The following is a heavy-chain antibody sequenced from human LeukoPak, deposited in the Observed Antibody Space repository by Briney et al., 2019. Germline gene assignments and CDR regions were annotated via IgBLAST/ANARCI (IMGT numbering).Heavy chain of an antibody. J-gene: IGHJ4*02. V-gene: IGHV3-21*01. D-gene: IGHD3-22*01. CDR3: ARVSRYYYDSSGYYDY. Sequence: GGSLRLSCAASGFTFSSYSMNWVRQAPGKGLEWVSSISSSSYIYYADSVKGRFTISRDNAKNSLYLQMNSLRAEDTAVYYCARVSRYYYDSSGYYDYWGQGTLVTVSS. CDR1: GFTFSSYS. CDR2: ISSSSYI.